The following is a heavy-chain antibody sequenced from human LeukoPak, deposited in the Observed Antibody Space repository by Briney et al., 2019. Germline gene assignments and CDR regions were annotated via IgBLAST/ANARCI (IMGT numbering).Heavy chain of an antibody. CDR1: GYRFTSYW. CDR2: IYPGDSDT. D-gene: IGHD2-2*01. J-gene: IGHJ4*02. CDR3: ARGLEDIVVVPAAMYYFDY. Sequence: PGESLKIPCKCSGYRFTSYWLGWVRQLPGKGLEWMGIIYPGDSDTRYSPSFQGQVTISADKSISTAYLQWSSLKASDTAMYYCARGLEDIVVVPAAMYYFDYWGQGTLVTVSS. V-gene: IGHV5-51*01.